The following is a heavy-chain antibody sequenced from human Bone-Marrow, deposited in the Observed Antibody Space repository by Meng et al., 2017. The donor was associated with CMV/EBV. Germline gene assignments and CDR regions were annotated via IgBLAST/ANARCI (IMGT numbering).Heavy chain of an antibody. CDR2: IYYSGST. CDR3: ARNYYDSSGYTPPDY. J-gene: IGHJ4*02. V-gene: IGHV4-31*03. Sequence: SETLSLTCTVSGGSISSGGYYWSWIRQHPGKGLEWIGYIYYSGSTYYNPSLKSRVTISVDTSKNQFSLKLSSVTAADTAVYYCARNYYDSSGYTPPDYWGQGTRVTVSS. D-gene: IGHD3-22*01. CDR1: GGSISSGGYY.